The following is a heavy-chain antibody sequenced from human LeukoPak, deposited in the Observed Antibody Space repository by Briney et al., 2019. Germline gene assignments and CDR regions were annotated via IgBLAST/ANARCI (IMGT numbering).Heavy chain of an antibody. D-gene: IGHD3-22*01. J-gene: IGHJ4*02. Sequence: GGSLRLSCTASGFTFGDYAMSWVRQAPGKGLEWVSSISSSSSYIYYADSVKGRFTISRDNAKNSLYLQMNSLRAEDTAVYYCARGRVYYDSSGYYPFGYWGQGTLATVSS. CDR3: ARGRVYYDSSGYYPFGY. V-gene: IGHV3-21*01. CDR2: ISSSSSYI. CDR1: GFTFGDYA.